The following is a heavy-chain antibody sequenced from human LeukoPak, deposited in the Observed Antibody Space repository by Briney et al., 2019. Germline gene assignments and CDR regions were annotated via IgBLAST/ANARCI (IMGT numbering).Heavy chain of an antibody. D-gene: IGHD4-17*01. CDR1: GFTFDDYG. V-gene: IGHV3-20*04. Sequence: GGSLRLSCAASGFTFDDYGMSWVRQAPGKGLEWVSGINWNGGSTGYADSVKGRFTISRDNAKNSLYLQMNSLRAEDTALYYCAMTVYGDYGFGYFQHWGQGTLVTVSS. CDR3: AMTVYGDYGFGYFQH. J-gene: IGHJ1*01. CDR2: INWNGGST.